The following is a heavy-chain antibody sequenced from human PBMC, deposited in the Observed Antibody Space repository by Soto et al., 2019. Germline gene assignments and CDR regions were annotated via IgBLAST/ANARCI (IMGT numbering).Heavy chain of an antibody. CDR1: GGSISSYY. Sequence: SETLSLTCTVSGGSISSYYWSWIRQPPGKGLEWIGYIYHSGSTNYNPSLKSRVTISVDTSKNQFSLKLSSVTAADTAVYYCARDIGGYYDDSNGPLNAFDIWGQGTMVTVSS. CDR2: IYHSGST. D-gene: IGHD3-22*01. V-gene: IGHV4-59*01. CDR3: ARDIGGYYDDSNGPLNAFDI. J-gene: IGHJ3*02.